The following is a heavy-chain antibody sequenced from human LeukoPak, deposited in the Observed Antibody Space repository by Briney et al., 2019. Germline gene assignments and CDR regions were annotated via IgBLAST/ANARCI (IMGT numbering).Heavy chain of an antibody. J-gene: IGHJ4*02. Sequence: GGSLRLSCAASGFTFSDYYMSWIRQAPGKGLEWVSYISSSGSTIYYADSVKGRFTISRDNAKNSLYLQMNSLRAEDTVVYYCARGAHIVVVTAISSDYWGQGTLVTVSS. CDR3: ARGAHIVVVTAISSDY. V-gene: IGHV3-11*04. CDR1: GFTFSDYY. CDR2: ISSSGSTI. D-gene: IGHD2-21*02.